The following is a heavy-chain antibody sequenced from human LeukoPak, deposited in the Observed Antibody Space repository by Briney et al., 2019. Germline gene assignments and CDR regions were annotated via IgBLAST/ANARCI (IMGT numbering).Heavy chain of an antibody. CDR2: ISAYNGNT. V-gene: IGHV1-18*01. CDR1: GGTFSSYG. J-gene: IGHJ2*01. D-gene: IGHD3-22*01. CDR3: ARVLGHYYDSSGYLYFDL. Sequence: GSSVKVSCKASGGTFSSYGISWVRQAPGQGLEWMGWISAYNGNTNYAQKLQGRVTMTTDTSTSTAYMELRSLRSDDTAVYYCARVLGHYYDSSGYLYFDLWGRGTLVTVSS.